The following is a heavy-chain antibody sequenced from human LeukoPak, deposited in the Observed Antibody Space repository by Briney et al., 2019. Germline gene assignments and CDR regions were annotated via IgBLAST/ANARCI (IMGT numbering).Heavy chain of an antibody. Sequence: SETLSLTCAVSGGSISSSNWWSWVRQPPGKGLEWIGEIYHSGSTNYNPSLKSRVTISVDKSKNQFSLKLSSETAADTAVYYCARKAGTDPYYYYGMDVWGQGTTVTVSS. CDR3: ARKAGTDPYYYYGMDV. CDR1: GGSISSSNW. CDR2: IYHSGST. D-gene: IGHD6-13*01. J-gene: IGHJ6*02. V-gene: IGHV4-4*02.